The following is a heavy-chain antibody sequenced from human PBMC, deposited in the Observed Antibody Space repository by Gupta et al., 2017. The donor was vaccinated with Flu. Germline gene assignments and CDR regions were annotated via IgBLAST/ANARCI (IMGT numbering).Heavy chain of an antibody. CDR2: ISWNSGSI. Sequence: LEWVSGISWNSGSIGYADSVKGRFTISRDNAKNSLYLQMNSLRAEDTALYYCAKDRGSSWYGGYYYYYGMDVWGQGTTVTVSS. V-gene: IGHV3-9*01. D-gene: IGHD6-13*01. CDR3: AKDRGSSWYGGYYYYYGMDV. J-gene: IGHJ6*02.